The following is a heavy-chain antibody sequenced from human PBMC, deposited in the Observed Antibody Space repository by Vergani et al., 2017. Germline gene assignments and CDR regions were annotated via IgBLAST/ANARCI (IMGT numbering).Heavy chain of an antibody. CDR2: IRGSGGST. D-gene: IGHD5-12*01. J-gene: IGHJ6*02. V-gene: IGHV3-23*01. Sequence: EVQLLESGGDLVQPGGSLRLSCAASEVTSTHYAMNWVRQAPGKGLKWFSGIRGSGGSTYYAGSVKGRFTISRDSSKTTLYLQMNSLSAGDTAVYYCAKANPRNSGYDYLYYYHAMDVWGQGTMVTVSS. CDR1: EVTSTHYA. CDR3: AKANPRNSGYDYLYYYHAMDV.